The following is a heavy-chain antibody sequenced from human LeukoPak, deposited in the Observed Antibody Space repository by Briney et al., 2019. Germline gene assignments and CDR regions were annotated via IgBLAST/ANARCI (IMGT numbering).Heavy chain of an antibody. D-gene: IGHD6-19*01. CDR3: ARYTDGEQWLVPLDY. J-gene: IGHJ4*02. CDR1: GFTFSSYS. V-gene: IGHV3-21*01. Sequence: GGSLRLSCAASGFTFSSYSMNWVRQAPGKGLEWVSSISSSSSYIYYADSVKSRFTISRDNAKNSLYLQMNSLRAEDTAVYYCARYTDGEQWLVPLDYWGQGTLVTVSS. CDR2: ISSSSSYI.